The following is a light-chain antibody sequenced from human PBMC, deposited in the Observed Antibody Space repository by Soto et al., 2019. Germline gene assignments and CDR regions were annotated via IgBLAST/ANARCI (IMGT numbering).Light chain of an antibody. CDR3: KQYGSWRV. CDR2: GAS. V-gene: IGKV3-15*01. Sequence: MMMTQSPATLSVSPGERVTLSCRTSHSVNSHVAWYQQKPGQAPRLLLYGASTRATGIPVRFSGSGFGTEFTLTIRSLESEDFPVYYWKQYGSWRVFCQGTRLEIK. CDR1: HSVNSH. J-gene: IGKJ5*01.